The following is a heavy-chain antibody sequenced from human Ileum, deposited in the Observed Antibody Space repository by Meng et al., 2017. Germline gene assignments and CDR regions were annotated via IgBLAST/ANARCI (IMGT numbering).Heavy chain of an antibody. CDR3: ARGVSAAGLFDN. V-gene: IGHV4-31*03. D-gene: IGHD2-2*01. CDR2: IHYTGST. J-gene: IGHJ4*02. Sequence: QVQLQESGPGLVKVSQTLSPTCTVFGCSIGSAAYYWTWIRQHPAKGLEWIGYIHYTGSTSYNPSLESRTSTSIDTSNNQFSLKVTSVTAADTAVYYCARGVSAAGLFDNWGPGTLVTVSS. CDR1: GCSIGSAAYY.